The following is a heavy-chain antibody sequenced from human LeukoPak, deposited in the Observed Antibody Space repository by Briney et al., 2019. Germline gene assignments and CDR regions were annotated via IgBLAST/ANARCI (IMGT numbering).Heavy chain of an antibody. V-gene: IGHV1-18*01. J-gene: IGHJ3*02. CDR2: ISAYNGNT. Sequence: ASVKVSCKASGYTFTSYGISWVRQAPGQGLEWMGWISAYNGNTNYAQKLQGRVTMTTDTSTSTAYMELRSLRSDDTAVYYCARDHTAGYSNLPYAFDIWGQGTMVTVSS. CDR1: GYTFTSYG. D-gene: IGHD6-13*01. CDR3: ARDHTAGYSNLPYAFDI.